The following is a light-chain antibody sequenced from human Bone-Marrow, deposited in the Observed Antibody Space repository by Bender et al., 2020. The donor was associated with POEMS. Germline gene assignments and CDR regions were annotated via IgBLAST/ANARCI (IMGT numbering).Light chain of an antibody. CDR1: SSKFGSYP. CDR2: NNS. CDR3: ATWDDSLNSLV. J-gene: IGLJ3*02. V-gene: IGLV1-44*01. Sequence: QSVLTQPPSASGTPVPMVTISCSGSSSKFGSYPVNWYQQLPAAAPKLVIFNNSQRPSAVPDRFSGSNSGTSASLAISGLLSEDEAEVNCATWDDSLNSLVFGGGTKLTVI.